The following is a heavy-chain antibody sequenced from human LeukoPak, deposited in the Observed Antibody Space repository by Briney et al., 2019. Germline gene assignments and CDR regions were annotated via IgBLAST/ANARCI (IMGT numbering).Heavy chain of an antibody. CDR2: INHSGST. V-gene: IGHV4-34*01. Sequence: SETLSLTCAVYGGSFSGYYWSWIRQPPGKGLEWIGEINHSGSTNYNPSLKSRVTISVDTSKNQFSLKLSSVTAADTAVYYCARGSCSSTSCFNTYWGRGTLVTVSS. D-gene: IGHD2-2*01. J-gene: IGHJ4*02. CDR1: GGSFSGYY. CDR3: ARGSCSSTSCFNTY.